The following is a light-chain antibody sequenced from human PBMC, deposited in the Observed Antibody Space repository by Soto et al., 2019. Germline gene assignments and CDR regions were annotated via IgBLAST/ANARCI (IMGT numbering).Light chain of an antibody. CDR1: QCIARW. CDR2: AAS. Sequence: DIQMTQSPSSVSASVGDRVTISCRASQCIARWLAWYQQKPGRAPKLMIYAASSLQSGVTARFSGSGSGTDFTLTISSLQPEDFSTYYCQQADSFPLTCGGGTMVEIK. J-gene: IGKJ4*01. CDR3: QQADSFPLT. V-gene: IGKV1D-12*01.